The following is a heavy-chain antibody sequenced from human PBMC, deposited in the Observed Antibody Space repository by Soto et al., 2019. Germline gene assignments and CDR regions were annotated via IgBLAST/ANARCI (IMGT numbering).Heavy chain of an antibody. V-gene: IGHV3-7*01. D-gene: IGHD3-3*01. CDR2: IKQDGSEK. Sequence: EVPLVESGGGLVQPGGSLRLSCAASGFTFSSYWMSWVRQAPGKGLEWVANIKQDGSEKYYVDSVKGRFTISRDNAKNSLYLQMNSLRAEDTAVYYCAKRLRFLEWLFPDAFDIWGQGTMVTVSS. CDR1: GFTFSSYW. CDR3: AKRLRFLEWLFPDAFDI. J-gene: IGHJ3*02.